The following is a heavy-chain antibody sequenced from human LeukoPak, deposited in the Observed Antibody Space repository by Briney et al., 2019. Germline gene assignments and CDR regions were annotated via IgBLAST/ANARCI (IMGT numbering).Heavy chain of an antibody. CDR2: VYYSGST. V-gene: IGHV4-59*01. J-gene: IGHJ5*02. CDR1: GGSITNYY. CDR3: ARDRGSSSPENWFDP. Sequence: PSETLSLTCTVSGGSITNYYWSWIRQPPGKGLEWIGYVYYSGSTNYNPSLKSRVTISVDTSKNQFSLKLSSVTAADTAVYYCARDRGSSSPENWFDPWGQGTLVTVSS. D-gene: IGHD6-6*01.